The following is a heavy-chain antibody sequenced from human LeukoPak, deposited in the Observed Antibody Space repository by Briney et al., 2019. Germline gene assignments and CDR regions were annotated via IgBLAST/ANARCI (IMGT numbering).Heavy chain of an antibody. J-gene: IGHJ3*02. CDR3: ARDRPDHYDSRRDAFDI. D-gene: IGHD3-22*01. Sequence: SETLSLTCTVSGGSISSYYWSWIRQPPGKGLEWIGYIYYSGSTNYNPSLKSRVTISVDTSKNQFSLKLSSVTAADTAVYYCARDRPDHYDSRRDAFDIWGQGTMVTVSS. V-gene: IGHV4-59*01. CDR1: GGSISSYY. CDR2: IYYSGST.